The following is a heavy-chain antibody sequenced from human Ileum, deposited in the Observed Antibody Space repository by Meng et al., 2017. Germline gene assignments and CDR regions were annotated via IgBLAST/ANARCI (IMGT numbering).Heavy chain of an antibody. Sequence: GESLKISCAASGLTFNRHDMHWVRQAPGKGLEWVAIASYSGSHYYTDSVKGRFTISRDNSKNTLYLQMNSLRAEDTAVYYCARDRASGYPPYYFDYWGQGTLVTVSS. D-gene: IGHD3-22*01. CDR2: ASYSGSH. V-gene: IGHV3-30*10. CDR3: ARDRASGYPPYYFDY. J-gene: IGHJ4*02. CDR1: GLTFNRHD.